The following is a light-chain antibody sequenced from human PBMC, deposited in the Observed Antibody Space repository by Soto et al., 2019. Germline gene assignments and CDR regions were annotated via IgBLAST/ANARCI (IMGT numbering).Light chain of an antibody. V-gene: IGKV3-20*01. CDR2: GGS. J-gene: IGKJ1*01. Sequence: EMVLTQSPATLSFSPGARATRSCRASQSINRHVAWYRQKPGQAPRLLIYGGSRRATGIPVRFSGSGSETDFTLTITRLEPEDFAVYYCQQYSSSRTFGQGTKVDIK. CDR3: QQYSSSRT. CDR1: QSINRH.